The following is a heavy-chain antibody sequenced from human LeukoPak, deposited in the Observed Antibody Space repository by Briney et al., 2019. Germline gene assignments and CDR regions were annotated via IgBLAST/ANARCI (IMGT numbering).Heavy chain of an antibody. V-gene: IGHV1-69*13. CDR2: IIPIFGTA. Sequence: SVEVSCKASGGTFSSYAISWVRQAPGQGLEWMGGIIPIFGTANYAQKFQGRVTITADESTSTAYMELRSLTSDDTAVYYCARARSGAVARNYNWFDPWGQGTLVTVSS. CDR1: GGTFSSYA. CDR3: ARARSGAVARNYNWFDP. J-gene: IGHJ5*02. D-gene: IGHD6-19*01.